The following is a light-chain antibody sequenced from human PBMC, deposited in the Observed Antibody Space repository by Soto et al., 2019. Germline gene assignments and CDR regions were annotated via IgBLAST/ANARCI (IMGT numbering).Light chain of an antibody. CDR3: SSYTSSSTL. CDR1: SSDVGGYNY. CDR2: EVS. V-gene: IGLV2-14*01. Sequence: SALTQPASVSGSPGQSITISCTGTSSDVGGYNYVSWYQQHPGKAPKLMIYEVSNRPSGVSNRFSGSKSGNTASLTISGLQAEDEADYYCSSYTSSSTLFGTGTKLTVL. J-gene: IGLJ1*01.